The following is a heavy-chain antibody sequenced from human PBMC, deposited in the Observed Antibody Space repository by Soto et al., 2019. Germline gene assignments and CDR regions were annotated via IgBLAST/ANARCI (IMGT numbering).Heavy chain of an antibody. V-gene: IGHV6-1*01. CDR3: ARDISRIAVARYYYYGMDV. CDR1: RDRVPCNSAA. CDR2: TYYRSKWYN. Sequence: PSEALVLTCPISRDRVPCNSAALGWVRQSTSRGLEWLGRTYYRSKWYNDYAVSVNSRITINPDTSKNQFSLQLNSVTPEDTAVYYCARDISRIAVARYYYYGMDVWGQGTTVPVSS. D-gene: IGHD6-19*01. J-gene: IGHJ6*02.